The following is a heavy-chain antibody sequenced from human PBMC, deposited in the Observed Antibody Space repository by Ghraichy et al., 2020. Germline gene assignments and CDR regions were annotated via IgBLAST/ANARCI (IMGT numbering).Heavy chain of an antibody. J-gene: IGHJ4*02. CDR1: GFTFSSYA. D-gene: IGHD3-3*01. V-gene: IGHV3-23*01. CDR3: AKSAELRFLEWRYFDY. CDR2: ISGSGGST. Sequence: GGSLRLSCAASGFTFSSYAMSWVRQAPGKGLEWVSAISGSGGSTYYADSVKGRFTISRDNSKNTLYLQMNSLRAEDTAVYYCAKSAELRFLEWRYFDYWGQGTLVTVSA.